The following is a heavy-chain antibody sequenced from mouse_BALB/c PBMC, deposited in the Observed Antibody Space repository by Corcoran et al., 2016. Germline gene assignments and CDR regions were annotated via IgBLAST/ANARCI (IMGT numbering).Heavy chain of an antibody. D-gene: IGHD2-14*01. Sequence: VQLQQSGAELARPGASVKLSCKASGYTFTDYYINWVKQRPEQGLEWIGRIDPANGNTKYDPKFQGKATITADTSSNTAYLQLSSLTSEDTAVYYCARGGVRRGYAMDYWGQGTSVTVSS. V-gene: IGHV14-1*02. CDR1: GYTFTDYY. CDR3: ARGGVRRGYAMDY. J-gene: IGHJ4*01. CDR2: IDPANGNT.